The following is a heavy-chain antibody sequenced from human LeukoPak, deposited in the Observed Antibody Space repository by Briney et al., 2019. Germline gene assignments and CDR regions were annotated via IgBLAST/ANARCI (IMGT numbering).Heavy chain of an antibody. CDR3: AKGIRFLEWFFDY. CDR1: GFTFSSYS. D-gene: IGHD3-3*01. J-gene: IGHJ4*02. CDR2: ISSSGSTI. V-gene: IGHV3-48*01. Sequence: GGSLRLSCAASGFTFSSYSMNWVRQAPGKGLEWVSYISSSGSTIYYADSVKGRFTISRDNAKNSLYLQMNSLRAEDTAVYYCAKGIRFLEWFFDYWGQGTLVTVSS.